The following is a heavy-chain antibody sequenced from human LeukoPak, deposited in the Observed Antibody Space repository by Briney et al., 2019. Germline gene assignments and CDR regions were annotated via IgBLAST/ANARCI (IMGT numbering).Heavy chain of an antibody. CDR2: INPNSGGT. D-gene: IGHD6-13*01. V-gene: IGHV1-2*02. CDR1: GYTFTGYY. CDR3: ARGGAAVPTYYFDY. Sequence: GASVKASRKASGYTFTGYYMHWVRQAPGQGLEWMGWINPNSGGTNHAQKFQGRVTMTRDTSISTAYMELSRLRSDDTAVYYCARGGAAVPTYYFDYWGQGTLVTVSS. J-gene: IGHJ4*02.